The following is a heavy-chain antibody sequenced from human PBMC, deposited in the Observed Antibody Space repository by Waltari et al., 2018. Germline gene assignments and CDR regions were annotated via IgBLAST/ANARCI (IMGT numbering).Heavy chain of an antibody. CDR3: ALDTGALWMDV. CDR2: IKPSGGST. CDR1: EYTFTSSY. V-gene: IGHV1-46*01. J-gene: IGHJ6*02. D-gene: IGHD2-21*01. Sequence: QVQLVQSGAEVKKPGASVKISCKTSEYTFTSSYIHWVRQAPGQGLEWMGIIKPSGGSTIYAQKFQGRVTMTRDTSTSTVYMELSSLRSDDTAVYYCALDTGALWMDVWGQGTTVTVSS.